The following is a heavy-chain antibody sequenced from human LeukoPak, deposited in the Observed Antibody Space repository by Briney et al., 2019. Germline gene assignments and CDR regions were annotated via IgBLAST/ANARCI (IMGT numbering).Heavy chain of an antibody. Sequence: GGSLRLSCAASGFTFSSYWMSWVRQAPGKGLEWVANINQDGSEKYYVDSVKGRFTISRDNAKNSLYLQMNSLRADDTAVYYCARDSAPYSSSWHDAFDIWGQGTMVTVSS. D-gene: IGHD6-13*01. CDR3: ARDSAPYSSSWHDAFDI. CDR2: INQDGSEK. V-gene: IGHV3-7*01. CDR1: GFTFSSYW. J-gene: IGHJ3*02.